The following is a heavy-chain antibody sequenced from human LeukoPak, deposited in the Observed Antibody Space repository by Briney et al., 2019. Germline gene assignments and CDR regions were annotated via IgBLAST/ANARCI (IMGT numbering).Heavy chain of an antibody. V-gene: IGHV4-39*07. CDR2: IYYSGST. J-gene: IGHJ5*02. CDR1: GGSISSNIYY. CDR3: ARSVVVITGRGHWFDP. Sequence: PSETLSLTCTVSGGSISSNIYYWGWIRQPPGKGLEWIGSIYYSGSTNYNPSLKSRVTISVDTSKNQFSLKLSSVTAADTAVYYCARSVVVITGRGHWFDPWGQGTLVTVSS. D-gene: IGHD3-22*01.